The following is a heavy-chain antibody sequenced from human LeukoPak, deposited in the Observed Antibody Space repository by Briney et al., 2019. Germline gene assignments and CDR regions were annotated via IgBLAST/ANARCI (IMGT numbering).Heavy chain of an antibody. J-gene: IGHJ1*01. CDR2: INHSGST. V-gene: IGHV4-34*01. Sequence: SETLSLTCAVYGGSFSGYYWSWIRQPPGKGLEWIGEINHSGSTNYNPSLKSRVTISVDTSKNQFSLKLSSVTAADTAVYYCARGLRYSSSWYSYSEYFQHWGQGTLVPVSS. CDR3: ARGLRYSSSWYSYSEYFQH. CDR1: GGSFSGYY. D-gene: IGHD6-13*01.